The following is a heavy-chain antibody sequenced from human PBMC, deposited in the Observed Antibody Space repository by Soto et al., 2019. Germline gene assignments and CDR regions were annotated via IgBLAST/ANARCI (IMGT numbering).Heavy chain of an antibody. D-gene: IGHD1-26*01. V-gene: IGHV3-21*04. Sequence: GSRSLSCAASGFTFSSYIINWVRQAPWKWLEWVSSTSSRSSYIYYADSVKCRFNISRDNAKNPLYLQKDSLRAEDTAMYYCVRRAEGRPGDGYYYVALDVWGQGT. CDR2: TSSRSSYI. CDR1: GFTFSSYI. J-gene: IGHJ3*01. CDR3: VRRAEGRPGDGYYYVALDV.